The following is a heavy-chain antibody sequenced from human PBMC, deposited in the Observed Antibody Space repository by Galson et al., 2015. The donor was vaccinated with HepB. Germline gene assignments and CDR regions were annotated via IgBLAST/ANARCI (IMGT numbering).Heavy chain of an antibody. CDR1: GFSLSNARMG. D-gene: IGHD4-17*01. CDR2: IFSNDEK. V-gene: IGHV2-26*01. CDR3: ARIPSSGDYVRWFDP. J-gene: IGHJ5*02. Sequence: PALVKPTQTLTLTCTVSGFSLSNARMGVSWIRQPPGKALEWLAHIFSNDEKSYSTSLKSRLTISKDTSKSQVVLTMTNMDPVDTATYYCARIPSSGDYVRWFDPWGQGTLVTVSS.